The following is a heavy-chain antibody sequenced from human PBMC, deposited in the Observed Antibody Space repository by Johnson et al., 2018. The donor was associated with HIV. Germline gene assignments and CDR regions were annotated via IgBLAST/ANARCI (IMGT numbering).Heavy chain of an antibody. CDR3: ARDRITARWRGRLDAFDI. V-gene: IGHV3-11*04. CDR2: ISCTGTTI. J-gene: IGHJ3*02. Sequence: QVQLVESGGGLVQPGGSLRLSCAASGFTFSDYYMLWIRQAPGKGLEWVSYISCTGTTIYYADSVQGRFTISRDNAHNSLYLQMNSLRAEDTAVYSCARDRITARWRGRLDAFDIWGQGTLVTVSS. D-gene: IGHD3-10*01. CDR1: GFTFSDYY.